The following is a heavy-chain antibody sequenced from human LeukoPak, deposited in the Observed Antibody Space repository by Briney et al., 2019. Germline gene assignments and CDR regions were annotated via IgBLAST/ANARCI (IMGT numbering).Heavy chain of an antibody. CDR3: ARERGGYCCGTTCYKAFDI. CDR2: IKQDGSEK. Sequence: GGSLRLSCAASGFTFGSYWVSWVRQAPGKGLEWVANIKQDGSEKYYVGSVKGRFTISRDNAKNSLDLQMSSLRAEDTAVYYCARERGGYCCGTTCYKAFDIWGQGTMVTVSS. D-gene: IGHD2-2*02. V-gene: IGHV3-7*01. CDR1: GFTFGSYW. J-gene: IGHJ3*02.